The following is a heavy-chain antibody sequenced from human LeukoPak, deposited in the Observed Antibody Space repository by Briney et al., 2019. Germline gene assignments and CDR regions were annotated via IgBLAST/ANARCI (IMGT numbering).Heavy chain of an antibody. D-gene: IGHD5-18*01. J-gene: IGHJ4*02. CDR1: GFTFDDYA. CDR2: ISGDGGST. Sequence: GGSLRLSCAASGFTFDDYAMHWVRQAPGKGLEWVSLISGDGGSTYYADSVKGRFTISRDNSKNSLYLQMNSLRTEDTALYYCAKDRGDSYGRGLYYFDYWGQGTLVTVSS. V-gene: IGHV3-43*02. CDR3: AKDRGDSYGRGLYYFDY.